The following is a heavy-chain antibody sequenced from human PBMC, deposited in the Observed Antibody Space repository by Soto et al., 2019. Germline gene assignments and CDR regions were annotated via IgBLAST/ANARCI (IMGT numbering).Heavy chain of an antibody. V-gene: IGHV4-59*01. CDR2: INYSGST. CDR1: GGSISSYY. CDR3: ARGKSIAAPTWFDP. J-gene: IGHJ5*02. D-gene: IGHD6-6*01. Sequence: SETLSLTFTVSGGSISSYYWSWIRQPPGKGLEWIGYINYSGSTNYNPSLKSRVTISVDTSKNQFSLKLSSVTAADTAVYYCARGKSIAAPTWFDPWGQGTLVTVSS.